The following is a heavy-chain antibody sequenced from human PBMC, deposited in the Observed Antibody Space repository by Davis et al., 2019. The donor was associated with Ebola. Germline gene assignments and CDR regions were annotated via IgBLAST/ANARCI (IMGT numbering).Heavy chain of an antibody. D-gene: IGHD3-22*01. CDR1: GVSISISEYY. V-gene: IGHV4-39*07. Sequence: SETLSLTCTVSGVSISISEYYWGWIRQPPGKGLEWIGTMYYTGGSTSYNPSLKSRVTISEDTSKNQFSLKLTSVTAADTAVYYCARRAGFYYDSGVDFWGQGTPVTVSS. CDR3: ARRAGFYYDSGVDF. J-gene: IGHJ4*02. CDR2: MYYTGGST.